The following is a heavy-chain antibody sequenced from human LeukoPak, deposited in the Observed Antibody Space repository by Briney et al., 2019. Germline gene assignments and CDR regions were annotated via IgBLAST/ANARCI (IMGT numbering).Heavy chain of an antibody. D-gene: IGHD4-17*01. J-gene: IGHJ4*02. Sequence: PGGSPRLSCAASGFTFSTYWMHWVRQAPGKGLGWVARIRDDGSSTIYADSVKGRFTISRDNSKNTLYLQTSSLRPEDTAVYYCARASTTVPNLLDHWGRGTLVTVSS. CDR2: IRDDGSST. V-gene: IGHV3-74*01. CDR1: GFTFSTYW. CDR3: ARASTTVPNLLDH.